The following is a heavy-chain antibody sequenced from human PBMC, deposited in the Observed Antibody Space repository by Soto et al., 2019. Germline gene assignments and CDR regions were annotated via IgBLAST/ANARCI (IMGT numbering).Heavy chain of an antibody. J-gene: IGHJ6*02. CDR3: ASKVYYYGSESYYYYYYGTDV. D-gene: IGHD3-10*01. V-gene: IGHV1-69*13. Sequence: GASVKVSCKASGGTFSSYAISWVRQAPGQGLEWMGGIIPIFGTANYAQKFQGRVTITADESTSTAYMELSSLRSEDTAVYYCASKVYYYGSESYYYYYYGTDVWGQGTPVTVSS. CDR1: GGTFSSYA. CDR2: IIPIFGTA.